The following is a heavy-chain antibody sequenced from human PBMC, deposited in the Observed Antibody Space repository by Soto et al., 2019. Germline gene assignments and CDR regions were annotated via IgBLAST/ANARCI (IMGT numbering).Heavy chain of an antibody. CDR2: IIPTFDTP. CDR3: AIALTYYYNSGAY. Sequence: QVQLVQSGAVVRKPGSSVKVSCKSSGDTFSNFAISWVRQAPGQGLEWMGRIIPTFDTPNYAQKFQGRLTITADESTSTAYMELCSLRSEYTALYYCAIALTYYYNSGAYWGQGTLVTVPS. D-gene: IGHD3-10*01. J-gene: IGHJ4*02. V-gene: IGHV1-69*01. CDR1: GDTFSNFA.